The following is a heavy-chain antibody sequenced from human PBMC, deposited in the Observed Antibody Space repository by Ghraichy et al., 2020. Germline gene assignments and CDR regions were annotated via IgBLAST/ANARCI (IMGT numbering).Heavy chain of an antibody. CDR2: ISDHHGTDK. CDR1: GFTFSSYY. CDR3: GRELAGGSPDY. V-gene: IGHV3-30-3*01. D-gene: IGHD1-26*01. Sequence: GGSLRLSCAASGFTFSSYYMHWVRQAPGKGLEWVTLISDHHGTDKFDADSVRGRFTISRDNSKNTLDLEMNSLRAEDTAVYYCGRELAGGSPDYWGQGTLVNVFS. J-gene: IGHJ4*02.